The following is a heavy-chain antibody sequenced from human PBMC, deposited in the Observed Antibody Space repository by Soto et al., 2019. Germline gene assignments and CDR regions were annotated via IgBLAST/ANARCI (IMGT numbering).Heavy chain of an antibody. CDR3: AREAIIVIAAPEYYFDY. CDR2: IYSGGYT. D-gene: IGHD3-22*01. CDR1: GFDVSNTY. V-gene: IGHV3-66*01. J-gene: IGHJ4*02. Sequence: EVQLVESGGDLVQRGGSLRLSCAASGFDVSNTYMSWVRQAPGKGLEWVSVIYSGGYTNYADSVKGRFIVSRDSPKNTLYLQMDSLRAEDTAVYYCAREAIIVIAAPEYYFDYWGQGTLVTVSS.